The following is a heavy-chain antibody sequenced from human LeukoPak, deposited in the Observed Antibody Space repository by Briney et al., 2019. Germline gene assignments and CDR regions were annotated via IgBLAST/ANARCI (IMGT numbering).Heavy chain of an antibody. CDR1: GGSISGNY. J-gene: IGHJ4*02. D-gene: IGHD3-16*01. V-gene: IGHV4-59*01. CDR3: ARDRGSLGGFDY. Sequence: PSETLSLTCTVSGGSISGNYWSWVRQPPGKGLEWIAYIYDSGITNYSPSLMSRVTISVDTPNNQFSLRLGSVTAADTAVYYCARDRGSLGGFDYWGQGGLVTVSS. CDR2: IYDSGIT.